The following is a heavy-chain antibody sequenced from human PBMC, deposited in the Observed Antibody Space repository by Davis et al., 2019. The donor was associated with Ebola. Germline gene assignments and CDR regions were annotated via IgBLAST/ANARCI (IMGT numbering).Heavy chain of an antibody. V-gene: IGHV1-69*02. D-gene: IGHD1-26*01. CDR3: ARTLVGATGSFDY. CDR2: IIPILGIA. CDR1: GYTFTSYY. J-gene: IGHJ4*02. Sequence: SVKVSCKASGYTFTSYYMHWVRQAPGQGLEWMGRIIPILGIANYAQKFQGRVTITADKSTSTAYMELSSLRSEDTAVYYCARTLVGATGSFDYWGQGTLVTVSS.